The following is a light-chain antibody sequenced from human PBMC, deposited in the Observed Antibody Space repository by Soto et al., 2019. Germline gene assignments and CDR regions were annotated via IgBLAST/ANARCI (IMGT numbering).Light chain of an antibody. J-gene: IGKJ1*01. V-gene: IGKV3-15*01. CDR1: QSVSSN. CDR2: GAS. CDR3: QHPAPWT. Sequence: EIVMTQSPATLSVSPGERATLSCRASQSVSSNLDWYQQKPGQAPRLLIYGASSRATGIPARFSGSWSETEFTLTIRSLKAEDFAVYYCQHPAPWTFGQGTKVEIK.